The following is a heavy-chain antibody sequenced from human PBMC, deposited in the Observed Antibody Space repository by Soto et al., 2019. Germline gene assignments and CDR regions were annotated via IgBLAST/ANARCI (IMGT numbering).Heavy chain of an antibody. CDR1: GGSISSYY. J-gene: IGHJ6*03. Sequence: QVQLQESGPGLVKPSETLSLTCTVSGGSISSYYWSWIRQPPGKGLEWIGYIYYSGSTNYNPSLKSRVTISVDTSKNQFSLKLSSVTAADTAVYYCARVAGEAARRYYYYYMDVWGKGTTVTVSS. CDR2: IYYSGST. CDR3: ARVAGEAARRYYYYYMDV. V-gene: IGHV4-59*01. D-gene: IGHD6-6*01.